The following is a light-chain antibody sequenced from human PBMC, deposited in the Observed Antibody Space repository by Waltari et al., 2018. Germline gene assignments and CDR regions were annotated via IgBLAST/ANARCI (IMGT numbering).Light chain of an antibody. Sequence: DIVMTQSPDSLSVSLGERATINCKSSQDVLFRTNNKHYLAWYQQKPGQPPKLLVYWASTRESGVPDRFSGSGSGTDFTLTISSLQSEDVAVYYCQQYYNLPITFGGGTRVDI. J-gene: IGKJ4*01. CDR2: WAS. CDR1: QDVLFRTNNKHY. V-gene: IGKV4-1*01. CDR3: QQYYNLPIT.